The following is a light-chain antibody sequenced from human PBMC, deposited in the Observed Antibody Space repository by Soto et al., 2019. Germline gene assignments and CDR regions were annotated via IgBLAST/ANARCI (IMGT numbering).Light chain of an antibody. CDR3: QQYYSTPRT. CDR1: QSVLYSSNNKNY. CDR2: WAS. J-gene: IGKJ1*01. V-gene: IGKV4-1*01. Sequence: DIVMTQSPDSLAVSLGERATINCKSSQSVLYSSNNKNYLAWYQQKPGQPPKLLIYWASTRESGVPDRFSDSGSGTNFTLTISSLQAEDVAVYYCQQYYSTPRTVGQGTKVEIK.